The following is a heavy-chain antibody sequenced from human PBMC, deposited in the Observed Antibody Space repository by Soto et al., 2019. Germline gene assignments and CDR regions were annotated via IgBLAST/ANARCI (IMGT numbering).Heavy chain of an antibody. CDR3: ARDKGRSPLDY. V-gene: IGHV3-48*01. Sequence: EVSVRQSCITSGFTFSNYSLNRMRQAPGKGLEWVSYISSSSSTIYYADSVKGRFTISRDNAKNSLYLQMNSLRAEDTAVYYCARDKGRSPLDYWGQGTLVNVSS. CDR1: GFTFSNYS. J-gene: IGHJ4*02. D-gene: IGHD2-15*01. CDR2: ISSSSSTI.